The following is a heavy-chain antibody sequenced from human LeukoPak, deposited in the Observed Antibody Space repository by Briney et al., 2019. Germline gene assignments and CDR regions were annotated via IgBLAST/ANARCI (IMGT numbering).Heavy chain of an antibody. V-gene: IGHV1-46*01. CDR2: INPSGGST. CDR1: GDSFTSHY. D-gene: IGHD3-10*01. Sequence: ASVNVSCKASGDSFTSHYIHWVRQAPGQGLERMGIINPSGGSTSYTQKFQGRVTMTRDTSTSTVYMELSSLRSEDTAVYYCARGPYYASGTNWGQGTLVTVSS. CDR3: ARGPYYASGTN. J-gene: IGHJ4*02.